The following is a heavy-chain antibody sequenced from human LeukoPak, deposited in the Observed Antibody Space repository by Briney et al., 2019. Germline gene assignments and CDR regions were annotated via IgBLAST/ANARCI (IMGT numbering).Heavy chain of an antibody. V-gene: IGHV3-7*03. CDR1: GFTFSSYM. Sequence: GGSLRLSCAASGFTFSSYMMTWVRQAPGKGLEWVANIKPDGGEKFYVDSVRGRFTISRDNAKNSLYLQMNSLRAEDMALYYCAKDQGATYFYYMDVWGKGTTVAVSS. CDR3: AKDQGATYFYYMDV. CDR2: IKPDGGEK. J-gene: IGHJ6*03.